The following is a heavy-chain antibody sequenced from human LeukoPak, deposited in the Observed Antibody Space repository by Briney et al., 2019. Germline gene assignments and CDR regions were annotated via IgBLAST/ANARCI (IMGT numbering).Heavy chain of an antibody. CDR1: GFTFSNYA. CDR3: AKAPSGSYVPFEF. V-gene: IGHV3-30*04. J-gene: IGHJ4*02. Sequence: GGSLRLSCAASGFTFSNYAMEWVRQAPGKGLEWVALISYDGKHKYYADSMKGRFTISRDNSKNTLYLQMNSLRAEDTAVYYCAKAPSGSYVPFEFWGQGTLVTVSS. D-gene: IGHD1-26*01. CDR2: ISYDGKHK.